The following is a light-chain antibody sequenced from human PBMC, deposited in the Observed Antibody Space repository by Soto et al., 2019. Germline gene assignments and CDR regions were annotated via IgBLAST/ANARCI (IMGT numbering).Light chain of an antibody. J-gene: IGKJ5*01. CDR3: QQYGSSPIT. V-gene: IGKV3-20*01. CDR2: GAS. CDR1: QSISDT. Sequence: ELVLTQSPGTLSLSPGERATLSCRASQSISDTLAWYQQKPGQAPRLLIYGASSRATGIPDRFSGSGSGTDFTLTISRLEPEDFAVYYCQQYGSSPITFGQGTRREIK.